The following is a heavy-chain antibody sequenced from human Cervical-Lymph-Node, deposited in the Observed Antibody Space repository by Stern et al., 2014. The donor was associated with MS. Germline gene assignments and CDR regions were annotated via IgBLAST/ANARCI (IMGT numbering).Heavy chain of an antibody. CDR1: GFTFSDYS. V-gene: IGHV3-69-1*02. CDR3: ETLDA. Sequence: EVQLEESGGGLVQPGGSLRLSCAASGFTFSDYSINWVRQASGKGLEWISSISRSGHIYYADSVKGRFAISRDNAKSSLYLHMNTLRGEDTAVYYCETLDAWGQGTLVTVSS. CDR2: ISRSGHI. J-gene: IGHJ5*02.